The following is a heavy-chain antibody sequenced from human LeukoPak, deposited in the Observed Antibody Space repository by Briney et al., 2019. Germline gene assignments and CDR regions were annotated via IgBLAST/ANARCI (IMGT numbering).Heavy chain of an antibody. CDR2: IWYDGSNK. D-gene: IGHD2-15*01. CDR1: GFTFSSYG. Sequence: GGSLRLSCAASGFTFSSYGMHWVRQAPGKGLEWVAVIWYDGSNKYYADSVKGRFTISRDNSKNTLYLQMNSLRAEDTAVYYCARVPDCSGGSCYLGDYYYGMDVWGQGTTVTVSS. CDR3: ARVPDCSGGSCYLGDYYYGMDV. J-gene: IGHJ6*02. V-gene: IGHV3-33*01.